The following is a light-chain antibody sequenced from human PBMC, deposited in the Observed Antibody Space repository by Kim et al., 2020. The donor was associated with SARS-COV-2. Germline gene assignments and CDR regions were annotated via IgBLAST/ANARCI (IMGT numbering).Light chain of an antibody. V-gene: IGKV3-20*01. CDR3: QQYGSSRWT. CDR2: GAS. CDR1: QSVSSSY. J-gene: IGKJ1*01. Sequence: EIVLTQSPGTLSLSPGERATLSCRASQSVSSSYLAWYQQKPGQAPRLLINGASNRATGIPDRFSGSGSGTDFTLTISRLEPEDFAVYYCQQYGSSRWTFGQGTKVDIK.